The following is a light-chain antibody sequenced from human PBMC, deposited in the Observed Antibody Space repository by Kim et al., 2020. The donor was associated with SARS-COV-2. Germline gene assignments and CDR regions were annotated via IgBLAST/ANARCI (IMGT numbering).Light chain of an antibody. CDR1: QRTMNN. CDR3: VRYLIYSVT. V-gene: IGKV1-16*02. CDR2: ATS. Sequence: SVGDRVTMTCRGSQRTMNNFVWFQRKQGGAPRSLFYATSRLRSGVPSKFSGSGSGTDISLTTSRLQREGFATYFSVRYLIYSVTFGQGTPLGI. J-gene: IGKJ5*01.